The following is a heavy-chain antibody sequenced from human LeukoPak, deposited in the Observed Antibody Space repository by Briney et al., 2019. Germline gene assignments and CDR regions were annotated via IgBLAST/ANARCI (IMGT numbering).Heavy chain of an antibody. CDR3: AKDARRTSGWYHFDH. J-gene: IGHJ4*02. Sequence: GGSLRLSCTASGFSFSTFGMGWVRQAPGTGLEWVAAITDSSDYTYFADSMKGRFTISRDNSKNMLYLQMSSLRADDTAVYYCAKDARRTSGWYHFDHWGQGALVTVSS. D-gene: IGHD6-19*01. CDR1: GFSFSTFG. V-gene: IGHV3-23*01. CDR2: ITDSSDYT.